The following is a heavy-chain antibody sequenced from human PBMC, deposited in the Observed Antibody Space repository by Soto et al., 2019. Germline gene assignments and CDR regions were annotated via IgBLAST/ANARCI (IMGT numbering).Heavy chain of an antibody. V-gene: IGHV1-69*04. J-gene: IGHJ6*03. D-gene: IGHD3-10*01. Sequence: SVKVSCKASGGTFSSYTISWVRQAPGQGLEWMGRIIPILGIANYAQKFQGRVTITADKSTSTAYMELSSLRSEDTAVYYCARDQWFGELSHYYYYYYMDVWGKGTTVTVSS. CDR2: IIPILGIA. CDR1: GGTFSSYT. CDR3: ARDQWFGELSHYYYYYYMDV.